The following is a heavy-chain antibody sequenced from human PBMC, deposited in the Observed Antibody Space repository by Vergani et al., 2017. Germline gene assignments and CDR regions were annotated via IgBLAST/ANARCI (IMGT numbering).Heavy chain of an antibody. Sequence: QVHLVESGGGVVQPGRSLRLSCVVSGFTSSYYGMHWVRQAPGKGLEWVAVISFDGTQKYYADSVKGRFTISRDNSKSTLYRQMNSLRTEDTAVYYFATKSWCTPGCQIGYFKEWGQGTLVTVSS. V-gene: IGHV3-30*03. CDR1: GFTSSYYG. D-gene: IGHD1-1*01. J-gene: IGHJ1*01. CDR2: ISFDGTQK. CDR3: ATKSWCTPGCQIGYFKE.